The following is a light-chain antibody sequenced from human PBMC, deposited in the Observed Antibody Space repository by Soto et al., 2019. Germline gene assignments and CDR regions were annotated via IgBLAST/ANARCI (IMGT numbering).Light chain of an antibody. J-gene: IGKJ5*01. CDR3: QQYYSYPIT. Sequence: AIRMTQSPSSLSASTGDRVTITCRASQGISSYLAWYQQKPGKAPKLLIYAASTLQSGVPSRFSGSGSGTDFTLTISCLQSEDFATYYCQQYYSYPITFGQGTHWRL. CDR2: AAS. CDR1: QGISSY. V-gene: IGKV1-8*01.